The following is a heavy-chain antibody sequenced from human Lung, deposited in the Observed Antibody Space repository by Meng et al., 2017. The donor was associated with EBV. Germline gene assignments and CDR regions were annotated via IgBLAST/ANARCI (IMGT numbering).Heavy chain of an antibody. D-gene: IGHD3-10*01. CDR3: ARQSGYFDY. Sequence: QVELQEAGRGLVKPSQTLSLTCTVSGGSISSGGYYWSWIRQHPGKSLEWIGYIYYSGSTYYNPSLKSLVSISVDTSNNQFSLKLSSVTATDTAVYYCARQSGYFDYWGQGTLVTVSS. CDR1: GGSISSGGYY. CDR2: IYYSGST. V-gene: IGHV4-31*01. J-gene: IGHJ4*02.